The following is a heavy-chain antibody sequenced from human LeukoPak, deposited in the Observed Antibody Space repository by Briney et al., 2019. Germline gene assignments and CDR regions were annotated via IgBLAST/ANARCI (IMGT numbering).Heavy chain of an antibody. J-gene: IGHJ6*03. CDR1: GGSINSDY. CDR2: IYYSGNT. CDR3: ARAIYYYASGNRRGVNYHYYMGV. D-gene: IGHD3-10*01. Sequence: ASETLSLTCTVSGGSINSDYWSWIRQPPGKGLEWIGYIYYSGNTNYNPSLLSRVTISVDASKNRFSLKLSSVAAADTAVYYCARAIYYYASGNRRGVNYHYYMGVWGKGSTVTVSS. V-gene: IGHV4-59*01.